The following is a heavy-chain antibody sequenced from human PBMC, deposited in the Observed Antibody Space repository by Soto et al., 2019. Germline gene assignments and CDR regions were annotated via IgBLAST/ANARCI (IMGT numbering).Heavy chain of an antibody. CDR2: ISCCGGSA. CDR3: AKADGQQWLIPHLDN. Sequence: PGGSLILSCVAPGFNFKKFAMAWVRQAAGEGLEWVSGISCCGGSASYADSVKGRFSIARDDSKNTVSLQLNSLRVEDTAQYYCAKADGQQWLIPHLDNWGKGTLVTVSS. CDR1: GFNFKKFA. D-gene: IGHD6-19*01. J-gene: IGHJ4*02. V-gene: IGHV3-23*01.